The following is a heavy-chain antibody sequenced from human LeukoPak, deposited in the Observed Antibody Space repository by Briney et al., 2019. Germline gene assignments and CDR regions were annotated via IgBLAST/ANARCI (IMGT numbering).Heavy chain of an antibody. CDR1: GFTFSSYG. Sequence: QPGRSLRLSCAASGFTFSSYGMHWVRQAPGKGLEWVAVISYDGSNKYYADSVKGRFTISRVNSKNTLYLQMNSLRAEDTAVYYCAKDYGDQSYYYYVMDVWGQGTTVTVSS. D-gene: IGHD4-17*01. J-gene: IGHJ6*02. V-gene: IGHV3-30*18. CDR2: ISYDGSNK. CDR3: AKDYGDQSYYYYVMDV.